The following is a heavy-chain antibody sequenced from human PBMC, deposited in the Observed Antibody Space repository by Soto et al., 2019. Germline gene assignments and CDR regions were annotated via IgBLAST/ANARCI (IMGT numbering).Heavy chain of an antibody. CDR1: GFTFDDYT. CDR3: AIDMSGGPMDV. Sequence: GGSLRLSCAASGFTFDDYTMHWVRQAPGKGLEWVSLISWDGGSTYYADSVKGRFTISRDNSKNSLYLQMNSLRTEDTALYYCAIDMSGGPMDVWGQGTTVTVSS. J-gene: IGHJ6*02. V-gene: IGHV3-43*01. CDR2: ISWDGGST.